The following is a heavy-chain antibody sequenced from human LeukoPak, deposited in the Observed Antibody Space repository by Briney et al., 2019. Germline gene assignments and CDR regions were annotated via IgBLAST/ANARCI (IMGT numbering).Heavy chain of an antibody. Sequence: GGSPRLSCAASGFTFSSYGMPWVRQAPGKGLEWVAVISYDGSNKYYADSVKGRFTISRDNSKNTLYLQMNSLRAEDTAVYYCAKDFTTYDSNYGGWGQGTLVTVSS. D-gene: IGHD4-11*01. CDR1: GFTFSSYG. J-gene: IGHJ4*02. V-gene: IGHV3-30*18. CDR3: AKDFTTYDSNYGG. CDR2: ISYDGSNK.